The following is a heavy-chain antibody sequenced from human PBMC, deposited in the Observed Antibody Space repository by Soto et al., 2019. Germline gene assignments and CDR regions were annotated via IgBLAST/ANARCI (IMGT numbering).Heavy chain of an antibody. CDR3: ANGRFYGSGSYQVY. V-gene: IGHV3-23*01. CDR1: GFTFSSYA. CDR2: ISGSGGST. Sequence: LRLSCAASGFTFSSYAMSWVRQAPGKGLEWVSAISGSGGSTYYADSVKGRFTISRDNSKNTLYLQMNSLRAEDTAVYYCANGRFYGSGSYQVYWDQGTLLTVSS. J-gene: IGHJ4*02. D-gene: IGHD3-10*01.